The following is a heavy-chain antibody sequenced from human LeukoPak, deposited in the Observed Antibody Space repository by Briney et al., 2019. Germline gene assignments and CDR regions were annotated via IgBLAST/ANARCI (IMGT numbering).Heavy chain of an antibody. Sequence: PSGTLSLTCAVYGGSFSGYYWSWIRQPPGKGLEWIGEINHSGSTNYNPSLKSRVTISVDTSKNQFSLKLSSVTAADTAVYYCARGQRQWLVLNWFDRWGQGTLVTVSS. CDR1: GGSFSGYY. J-gene: IGHJ5*02. V-gene: IGHV4-34*01. CDR3: ARGQRQWLVLNWFDR. CDR2: INHSGST. D-gene: IGHD6-19*01.